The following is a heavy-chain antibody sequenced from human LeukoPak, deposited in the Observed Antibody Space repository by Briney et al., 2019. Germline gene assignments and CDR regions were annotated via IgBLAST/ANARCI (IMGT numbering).Heavy chain of an antibody. J-gene: IGHJ4*02. CDR3: ATVVRFLTGDTFDY. Sequence: ASVKVSCKVSGYTLTELSMHWVRQAPGKGLEWMGGFDPEDGETIYAQKFQGRVTMTEDTSTDTAYMELSSLRSEDTAVYYCATVVRFLTGDTFDYWGQGTLVTVSS. CDR2: FDPEDGET. CDR1: GYTLTELS. V-gene: IGHV1-24*01. D-gene: IGHD3-9*01.